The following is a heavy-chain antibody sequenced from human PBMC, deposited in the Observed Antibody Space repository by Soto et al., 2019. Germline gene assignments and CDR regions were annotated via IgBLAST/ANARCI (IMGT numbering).Heavy chain of an antibody. V-gene: IGHV1-18*04. D-gene: IGHD5-12*01. CDR3: ATSYDSGFDP. J-gene: IGHJ5*02. CDR2: IKPDNGNT. Sequence: QLQLVQSGGEVKKPGASVRVSCEAYGYSFSKYGTSWIRQAPGQGLEWMGWIKPDNGNTDYAQKFQGRVTMTTDTSSNTAYMELRSLRSDDTAVYYCATSYDSGFDPWGQGTLVSVSS. CDR1: GYSFSKYG.